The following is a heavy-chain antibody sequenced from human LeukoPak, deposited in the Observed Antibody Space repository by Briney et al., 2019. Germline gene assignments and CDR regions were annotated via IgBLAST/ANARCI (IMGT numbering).Heavy chain of an antibody. V-gene: IGHV4-61*02. J-gene: IGHJ4*02. CDR2: IYTSGTT. D-gene: IGHD1-26*01. CDR3: AGIVGATLGY. Sequence: PSETLSLTCTVSGGSISSGSYYWSWIRQPAGKGLEWIGRIYTSGTTNYNPSLKSRVTISVDTSKNRFSLKLSSVTAADTAVYYCAGIVGATLGYWGQGTLVTVSS. CDR1: GGSISSGSYY.